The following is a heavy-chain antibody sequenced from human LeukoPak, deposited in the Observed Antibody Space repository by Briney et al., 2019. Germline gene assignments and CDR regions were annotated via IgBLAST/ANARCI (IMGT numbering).Heavy chain of an antibody. J-gene: IGHJ1*01. V-gene: IGHV3-23*01. Sequence: GGSLRLSCAASGFTFDTYVMTWVRPAPRKGLQWVSIISAASDTLYYADSVKGRFTVSRDNSKNTLYLQMNSLRAEDTAMYYCAQGVGYYSSGTCYRYFPHWGQGALVTVSS. CDR1: GFTFDTYV. D-gene: IGHD2-15*01. CDR3: AQGVGYYSSGTCYRYFPH. CDR2: ISAASDTL.